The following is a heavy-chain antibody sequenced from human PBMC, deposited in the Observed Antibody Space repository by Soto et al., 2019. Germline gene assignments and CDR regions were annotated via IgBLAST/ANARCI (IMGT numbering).Heavy chain of an antibody. CDR2: VYYGGAIFYSGNI. J-gene: IGHJ3*02. D-gene: IGHD3-3*02. Sequence: SETLSLTCTVSGDSISSSNSHWGWTRQPPGKGLEYIGSVYYGGAIFYSGNIYYNPSLKSRVTISVDTSKNQFSLRLSSVTASDTGVYYCVRYDRINMKPYSPEGFHIWGQGTMVTVSS. CDR3: VRYDRINMKPYSPEGFHI. CDR1: GDSISSSNSH. V-gene: IGHV4-39*01.